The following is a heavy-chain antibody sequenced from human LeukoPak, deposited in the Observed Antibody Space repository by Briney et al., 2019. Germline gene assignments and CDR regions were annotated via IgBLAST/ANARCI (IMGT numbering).Heavy chain of an antibody. CDR2: ISSSGSTI. CDR3: ARTKWDIVVVPAAVFDY. D-gene: IGHD2-2*01. J-gene: IGHJ4*02. Sequence: GGSLRLSCAASGFTFSSYWMGWVRQAPGKGLEWVSYISSSGSTIYYADSVKGRFTISRDNAKNSLYLQMNSLRAEDTAVYYCARTKWDIVVVPAAVFDYWGQGTLVTVSS. CDR1: GFTFSSYW. V-gene: IGHV3-48*04.